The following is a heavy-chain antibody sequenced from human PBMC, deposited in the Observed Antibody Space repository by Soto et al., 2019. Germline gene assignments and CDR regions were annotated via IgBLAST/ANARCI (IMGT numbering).Heavy chain of an antibody. J-gene: IGHJ4*02. CDR3: ARGYSYVAGLDY. CDR2: ISAYNGNT. D-gene: IGHD5-18*01. Sequence: ASVKVSCKASGYTFTSYGISWVRQAPGQGLEWMGWISAYNGNTNYAQKFQGWVTMTRDTSISTAYMELSRLRSDDTAVYYCARGYSYVAGLDYWGQGTLVTVSS. CDR1: GYTFTSYG. V-gene: IGHV1-18*01.